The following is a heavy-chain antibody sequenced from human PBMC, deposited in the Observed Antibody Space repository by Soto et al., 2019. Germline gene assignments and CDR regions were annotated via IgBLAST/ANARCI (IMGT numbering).Heavy chain of an antibody. CDR3: ARDRCTGGDCYLGY. V-gene: IGHV4-31*02. CDR1: CGSVSGGGHY. CDR2: SFSGGST. J-gene: IGHJ4*02. Sequence: PLETLSLTCSVSCGSVSGGGHYWTWIRQQPGKGLEWIGFSFSGGSTYYNPSLRGRVVISVDTSKNQFSLTLTSATAADTAVYYCARDRCTGGDCYLGYWGQGTLVTVSS. D-gene: IGHD2-21*02.